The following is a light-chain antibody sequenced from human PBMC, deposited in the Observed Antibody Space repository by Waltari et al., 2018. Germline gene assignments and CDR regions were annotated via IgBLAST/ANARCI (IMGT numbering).Light chain of an antibody. V-gene: IGLV2-14*03. CDR2: DDS. CDR3: SSYTRRTTYV. J-gene: IGLJ1*01. Sequence: QSALTQPASVSGSPGQSITISCTGTSSDIDGYNSLSWYQQHPGKAPKLLIYDDSHRPSGVSNRFSGSKSDNTASLTISGLQAEDEADYYCSSYTRRTTYVFGTGTKVTVL. CDR1: SSDIDGYNS.